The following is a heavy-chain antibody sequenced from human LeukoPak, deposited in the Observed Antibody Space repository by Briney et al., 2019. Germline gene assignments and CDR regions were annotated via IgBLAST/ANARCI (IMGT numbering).Heavy chain of an antibody. CDR3: ARLVVPAAKGYYYYGMDV. D-gene: IGHD2-2*01. CDR2: IYYSGST. CDR1: GGSISSYY. V-gene: IGHV4-59*08. Sequence: SETLSLTCTVSGGSISSYYWSWIRQPPGKGLEWIGYIYYSGSTNYNPSLKSRVTISVDTSKNQFSLKLSSVTAADTAVYYCARLVVPAAKGYYYYGMDVWSQGTTVTVSS. J-gene: IGHJ6*02.